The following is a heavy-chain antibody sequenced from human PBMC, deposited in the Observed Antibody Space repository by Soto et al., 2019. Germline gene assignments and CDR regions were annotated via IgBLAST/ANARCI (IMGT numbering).Heavy chain of an antibody. CDR3: ARHIVDTSMTASFNY. Sequence: SLKISCKTSGYSFLNYWIGWVRQMPGKGLEWMGIIYPGDSDARYSPSFQGQVTISADKSISTVYLQRSSLKASDTAMYYCARHIVDTSMTASFNYWGQGTQVTVSS. J-gene: IGHJ4*02. CDR2: IYPGDSDA. V-gene: IGHV5-51*01. D-gene: IGHD5-18*01. CDR1: GYSFLNYW.